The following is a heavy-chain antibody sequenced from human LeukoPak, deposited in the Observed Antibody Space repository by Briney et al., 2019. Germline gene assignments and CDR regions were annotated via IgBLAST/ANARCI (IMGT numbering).Heavy chain of an antibody. CDR1: GFTFSSYS. CDR2: ISSSSSYI. J-gene: IGHJ3*02. Sequence: GGSLRLSCAASGFTFSSYSMNWVRQAPGKGLEWVSSISSSSSYIYYADSVKGRFAISRDNAKNSLYLQMNSLRAEDTAVYYCARGPHDYGDHGGAFDIWGQGTMVTVSS. CDR3: ARGPHDYGDHGGAFDI. V-gene: IGHV3-21*01. D-gene: IGHD4-17*01.